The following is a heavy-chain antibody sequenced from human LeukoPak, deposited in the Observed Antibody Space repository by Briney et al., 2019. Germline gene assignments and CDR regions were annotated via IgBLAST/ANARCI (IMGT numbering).Heavy chain of an antibody. CDR1: GFTFSSYG. CDR2: IRYDGSNK. J-gene: IGHJ4*02. Sequence: GGSLRLSCAASGFTFSSYGMHWVRQAPGKGLEWVAFIRYDGSNKYYADSVKGRFTISRDNAKNSLYLQMNGLRAEDTAVYYCARVGGQQLVLSSYYFDYWGQGTLVTVSS. CDR3: ARVGGQQLVLSSYYFDY. D-gene: IGHD6-13*01. V-gene: IGHV3-30*02.